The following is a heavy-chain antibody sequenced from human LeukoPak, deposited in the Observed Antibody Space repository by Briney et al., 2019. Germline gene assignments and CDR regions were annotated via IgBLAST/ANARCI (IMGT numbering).Heavy chain of an antibody. CDR1: GFTFSSYE. CDR2: ISSSGSTI. D-gene: IGHD4-17*01. J-gene: IGHJ4*02. Sequence: GGSLRLSCAASGFTFSSYEMNWLRQAPGKGLAGVSYISSSGSTIYYADTVKGRFTISRDNAKNSLYLQMNSLRAEDTAVYYCAIKSDYGDYLGGDYWGQGTLVTVSS. V-gene: IGHV3-48*03. CDR3: AIKSDYGDYLGGDY.